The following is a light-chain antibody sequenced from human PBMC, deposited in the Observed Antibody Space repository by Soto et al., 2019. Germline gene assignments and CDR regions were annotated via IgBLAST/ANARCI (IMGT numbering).Light chain of an antibody. Sequence: DIQNTQAPASLSATVGDRVTITCRASQDISNYLNWYQQKPGKPPKLLIDDASNLATGVPSRFSGRGSGTDFTFTISSLQPEDVATYYCQQYDDLPITFGQGTRLEIK. V-gene: IGKV1-33*01. J-gene: IGKJ5*01. CDR3: QQYDDLPIT. CDR2: DAS. CDR1: QDISNY.